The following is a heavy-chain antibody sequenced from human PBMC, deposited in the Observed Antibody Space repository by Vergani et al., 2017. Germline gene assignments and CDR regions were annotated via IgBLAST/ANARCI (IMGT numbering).Heavy chain of an antibody. CDR1: GITFWKFG. V-gene: IGHV3-9*03. CDR2: ISWNSVDI. CDR3: AKDIGSYGGYVDY. D-gene: IGHD4/OR15-4a*01. J-gene: IGHJ4*02. Sequence: EVDLVESGGGLAQPGGSLRLSCEASGITFWKFGMHWVRQGPGKGLEWVSGISWNSVDIGYADSVKGRFTISRDNAKNSLYLQMNSLRREDMALYYCAKDIGSYGGYVDYWGQGTLVTVSS.